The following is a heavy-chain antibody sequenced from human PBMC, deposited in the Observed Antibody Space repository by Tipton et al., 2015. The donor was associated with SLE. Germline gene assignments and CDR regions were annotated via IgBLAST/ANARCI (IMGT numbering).Heavy chain of an antibody. D-gene: IGHD3-3*01. Sequence: TLSLTCAVYGGSFSGYYWSWIRQPPGKGVAWIGEVNHSGSTNYNPSPKSRVTISIDTYKNQYSLKLSSLTAADTAVYYCARVAYDFWSGYSYYFDYWGQGTLVTVSS. CDR1: GGSFSGYY. CDR2: VNHSGST. J-gene: IGHJ4*02. CDR3: ARVAYDFWSGYSYYFDY. V-gene: IGHV4-34*01.